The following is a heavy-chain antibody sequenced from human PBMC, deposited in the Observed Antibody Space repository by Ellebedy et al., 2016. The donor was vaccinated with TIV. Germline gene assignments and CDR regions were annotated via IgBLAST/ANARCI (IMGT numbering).Heavy chain of an antibody. D-gene: IGHD3-22*01. CDR3: ARASFYGDNGLCPSFYYESGGKGAFDI. CDR1: GFTFSNFA. V-gene: IGHV3-30-3*01. CDR2: ISFDGSNE. Sequence: PGGSLRLSCAASGFTFSNFALHWVRQAPGRGPEWVAVISFDGSNENYADAVKGRFTISRDNSNNHLFLQMASLRSEYTAVYYCARASFYGDNGLCPSFYYESGGKGAFDIWGQGTLVTVSS. J-gene: IGHJ3*02.